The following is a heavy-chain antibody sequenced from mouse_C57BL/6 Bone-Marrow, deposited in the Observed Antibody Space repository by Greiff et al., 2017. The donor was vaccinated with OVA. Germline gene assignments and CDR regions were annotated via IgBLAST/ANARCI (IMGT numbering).Heavy chain of an antibody. CDR3: AAYYGAY. CDR1: GYTFTDYY. V-gene: IGHV1-26*01. Sequence: EVQLQQSGPELVKPGASVKISCKASGYTFTDYYMNWVKQSHGKSLEWIGDINPNNGGTSYNQKFKGKATLTVDKSSSTAYMELRSLTSEDSAVYYCAAYYGAYWGQGTLVTVSA. D-gene: IGHD2-10*01. J-gene: IGHJ3*01. CDR2: INPNNGGT.